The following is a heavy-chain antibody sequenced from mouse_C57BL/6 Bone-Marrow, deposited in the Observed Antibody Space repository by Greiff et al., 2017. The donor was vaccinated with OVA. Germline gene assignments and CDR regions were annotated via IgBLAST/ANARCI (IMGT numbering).Heavy chain of an antibody. CDR3: ARSGFITTVVATDYYAMDY. V-gene: IGHV1-39*01. CDR2: INPNYGTT. D-gene: IGHD1-1*01. Sequence: VMPGASVKISCKASGYSFTDYNMNWVKQSNGKSLEWIGVINPNYGTTSYNQKFKGKATLTVDQSSSTAYMQLNSLTSEDSAVYYCARSGFITTVVATDYYAMDYWGQGTSVTVSS. CDR1: GYSFTDYN. J-gene: IGHJ4*01.